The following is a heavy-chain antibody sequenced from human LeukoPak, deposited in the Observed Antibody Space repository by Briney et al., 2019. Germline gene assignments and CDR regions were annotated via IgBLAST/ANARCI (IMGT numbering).Heavy chain of an antibody. CDR1: GYSITNGYY. CDR2: IYHDGRI. CDR3: ARDTSPGITGTY. Sequence: SETLSLTCTVSGYSITNGYYWGWIRQPPGQGLEWIGSIYHDGRIDYNPSLKSRVTISRDTSNDHFSLKLSSVTAADTAMYYCARDTSPGITGTYWGQGTLVTVSS. J-gene: IGHJ4*02. V-gene: IGHV4-38-2*02. D-gene: IGHD1-20*01.